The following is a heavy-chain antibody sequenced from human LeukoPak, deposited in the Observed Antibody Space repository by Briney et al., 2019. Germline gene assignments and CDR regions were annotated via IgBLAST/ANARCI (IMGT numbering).Heavy chain of an antibody. CDR3: ARGGAARLHFQN. D-gene: IGHD6-6*01. CDR2: IYHSGST. Sequence: SETLSLTRTVSGGSISTYYWNWIRQPPGKGLEWIGYIYHSGSTNYNPSPQSRVTISVDTSKNQFSLNLNSVTAADTAVYYCARGGAARLHFQNWGQGTLVTVSS. J-gene: IGHJ1*01. CDR1: GGSISTYY. V-gene: IGHV4-59*01.